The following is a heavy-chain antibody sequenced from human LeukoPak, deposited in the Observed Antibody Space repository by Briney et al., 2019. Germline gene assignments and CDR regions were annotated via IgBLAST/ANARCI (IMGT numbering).Heavy chain of an antibody. V-gene: IGHV3-21*01. CDR1: GFTFRDYT. CDR3: AREVVIVVEPAANTIDY. J-gene: IGHJ4*02. CDR2: ISKSGTYI. D-gene: IGHD2-2*01. Sequence: GGSLRLSCAASGFTFRDYTMDWDRQAPGKGLEWVSAISKSGTYIKYADSVKGRFTVSRDNAKNSLFLQMNSLRVEDTAVYYCAREVVIVVEPAANTIDYWGQGTRVTVSS.